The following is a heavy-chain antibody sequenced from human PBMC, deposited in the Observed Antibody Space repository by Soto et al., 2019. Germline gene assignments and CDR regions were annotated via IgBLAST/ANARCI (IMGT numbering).Heavy chain of an antibody. Sequence: SETVSLTCTVSGGSISSYYWSWIRQPPGKGLEWIGYIYYSGSTNYNPSLKSRVTISVDTSKNQFSLKLSSVTAADTAVYYCARATIYCSGGSCYPNWFDPWGQGTLVTVSS. CDR1: GGSISSYY. J-gene: IGHJ5*02. CDR2: IYYSGST. V-gene: IGHV4-59*01. CDR3: ARATIYCSGGSCYPNWFDP. D-gene: IGHD2-15*01.